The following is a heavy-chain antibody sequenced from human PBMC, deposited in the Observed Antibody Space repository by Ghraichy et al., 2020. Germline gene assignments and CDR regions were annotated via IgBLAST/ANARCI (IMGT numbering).Heavy chain of an antibody. CDR2: INHSGAA. Sequence: SQTLSLTCAVYGGSFSGYYWSWVRQPPGKGLEWIGEINHSGAANYNPSLTSRVTLSVDTSRNQFSLKLSSVTAADTGIYYCARGKNETNPIVVLIAVIYYSYYMDVWGKGTTVTVSS. CDR1: GGSFSGYY. J-gene: IGHJ6*03. V-gene: IGHV4-34*01. D-gene: IGHD2-21*01. CDR3: ARGKNETNPIVVLIAVIYYSYYMDV.